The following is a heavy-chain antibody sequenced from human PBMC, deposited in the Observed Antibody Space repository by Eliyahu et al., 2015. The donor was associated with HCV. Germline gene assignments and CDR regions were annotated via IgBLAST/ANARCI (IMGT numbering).Heavy chain of an antibody. CDR1: GASISSGDYS. Sequence: QLQLQESGSGLVKPSQTLSLTCAVSGASISSGDYSWSWIRQPPGKGLEWLGSIYSSGSTYYNPSLKSRITISADRSKNQFSLKLSSVTAADTAMYYCARTHIKNPVFCMDVWGQGTTVTVSS. CDR2: IYSSGST. V-gene: IGHV4-30-2*01. D-gene: IGHD1-14*01. CDR3: ARTHIKNPVFCMDV. J-gene: IGHJ6*02.